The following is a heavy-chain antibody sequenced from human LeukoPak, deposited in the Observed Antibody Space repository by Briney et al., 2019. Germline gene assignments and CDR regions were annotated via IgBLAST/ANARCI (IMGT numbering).Heavy chain of an antibody. D-gene: IGHD2-21*01. CDR2: INPDGSQG. CDR3: ARDPAYGALDI. J-gene: IGHJ3*02. V-gene: IGHV3-7*01. CDR1: GFTFSNSY. Sequence: GGSLRLSCEASGFTFSNSYMSWVRPAPGKRLEWVAIINPDGSQGSYVDSVKGRFAISRDNALNSLFLQMNSLSAEDTAVYYCARDPAYGALDIWGQGTTVTVSS.